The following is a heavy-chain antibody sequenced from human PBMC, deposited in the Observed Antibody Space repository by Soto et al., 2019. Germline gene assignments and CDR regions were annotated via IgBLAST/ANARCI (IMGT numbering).Heavy chain of an antibody. Sequence: QVQLQESGPGLVKPSETLSLTCTVSGGSISSYYWSWIRQPPGKGLEWIGYIYYSGSTNYNPSLKSRATISVDTSKNQFSLKLSSVTAADTAVYDCARVWGGAFDIWGQGTMVTVSS. CDR2: IYYSGST. J-gene: IGHJ3*02. D-gene: IGHD3-10*01. CDR3: ARVWGGAFDI. CDR1: GGSISSYY. V-gene: IGHV4-59*01.